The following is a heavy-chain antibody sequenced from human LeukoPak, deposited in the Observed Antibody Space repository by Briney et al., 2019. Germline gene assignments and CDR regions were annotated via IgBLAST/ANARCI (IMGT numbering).Heavy chain of an antibody. D-gene: IGHD3-10*01. CDR1: GFTFRSYA. V-gene: IGHV3-23*01. J-gene: IGHJ4*02. Sequence: GGSLRLSCAASGFTFRSYAMSWVRQAPGKGLEWVSAISGSGGSTYYADSVKGRFTISRDNSKNTLYLQMNSLRAEDTAVYYCAKDLWFGELYFDYWGQGTLVTVSS. CDR3: AKDLWFGELYFDY. CDR2: ISGSGGST.